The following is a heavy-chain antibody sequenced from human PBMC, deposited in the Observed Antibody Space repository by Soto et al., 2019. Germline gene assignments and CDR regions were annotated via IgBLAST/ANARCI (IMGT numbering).Heavy chain of an antibody. CDR2: INPNSGGT. CDR1: GYTFTGYY. J-gene: IGHJ4*02. D-gene: IGHD3-16*02. V-gene: IGHV1-2*04. Sequence: QVQLVQSGAEVKKPGASVKVSCKASGYTFTGYYMHWVRQAPGQGLEWMGWINPNSGGTNYAQKFQGWVSMTRETSISTAYMELSRLRSDDTAVYYCARGEGDYYDYIWGSYRIFDYWGQGTLVTVSS. CDR3: ARGEGDYYDYIWGSYRIFDY.